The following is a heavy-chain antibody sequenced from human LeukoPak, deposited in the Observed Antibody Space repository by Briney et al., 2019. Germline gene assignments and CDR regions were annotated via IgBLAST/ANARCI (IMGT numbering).Heavy chain of an antibody. J-gene: IGHJ4*01. CDR1: GGSISSGSYY. CDR3: ARDMSGISSLGSNIDY. CDR2: IYISGST. Sequence: SQTLSLTCTVSGGSISSGSYYWSWLRQPAGKGLEWIGRIYISGSTNYNPSLKNRVTISVDTSKNQFSLKLNSVTAADTAVYYCARDMSGISSLGSNIDYWGHGTLVTVYS. D-gene: IGHD1-26*01. V-gene: IGHV4-61*02.